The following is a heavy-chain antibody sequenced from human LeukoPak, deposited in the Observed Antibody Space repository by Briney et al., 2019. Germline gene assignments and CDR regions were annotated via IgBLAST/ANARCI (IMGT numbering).Heavy chain of an antibody. CDR3: ATDGYSSSWYGSGAFDI. CDR2: FDPEDGET. V-gene: IGHV1-24*01. Sequence: ASVKVSCKVSGYTLTELSMHWVRQAPGKGLEWMGGFDPEDGETIYAQKFQGRVTMTEDTSTDTAYMELSSLRSEDTAVYYCATDGYSSSWYGSGAFDIWGQGTMVTVSS. J-gene: IGHJ3*02. D-gene: IGHD6-13*01. CDR1: GYTLTELS.